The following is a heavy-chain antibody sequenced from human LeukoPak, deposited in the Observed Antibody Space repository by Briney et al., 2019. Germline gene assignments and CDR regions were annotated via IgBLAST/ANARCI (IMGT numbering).Heavy chain of an antibody. D-gene: IGHD2-2*03. CDR1: GGSINNHY. CDR2: IHSTGST. J-gene: IGHJ5*02. Sequence: PSETLSLTCTVSGGSINNHYWSWIRQPPGKGLEWIGYIHSTGSTHCNPSLKSRVTISVDRSENQFSLKVTSVTAADTAVYYCASLGFCTGTRCLEDSWGQGTLVTVAS. CDR3: ASLGFCTGTRCLEDS. V-gene: IGHV4-59*11.